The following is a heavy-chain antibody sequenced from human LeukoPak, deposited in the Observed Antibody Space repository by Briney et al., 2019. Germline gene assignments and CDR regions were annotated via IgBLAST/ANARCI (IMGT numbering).Heavy chain of an antibody. Sequence: PGGSLRLSCAASGFTFSSYGMDWVRQAPGKGREGVAVICYDGSNKYYAGSVKGRFTISRDNSKNTLYLQMNSLRAEDTAMYYCAKSSSYYDSSGEFDLWGQGALVTVSS. CDR2: ICYDGSNK. V-gene: IGHV3-33*06. CDR3: AKSSSYYDSSGEFDL. J-gene: IGHJ4*02. CDR1: GFTFSSYG. D-gene: IGHD3-22*01.